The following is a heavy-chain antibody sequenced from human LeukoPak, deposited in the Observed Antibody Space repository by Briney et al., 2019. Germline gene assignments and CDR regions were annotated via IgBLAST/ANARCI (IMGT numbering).Heavy chain of an antibody. V-gene: IGHV3-48*01. J-gene: IGHJ4*02. CDR3: ARDPTTGTTDDPTMGY. CDR1: GFTFSDYS. Sequence: GGSLRLSCEASGFTFSDYSMSWVRQAPGKGLEWLSYISSSSSTIYYADSMKGRFTISRGNAKNSLYLQMNNLRAEDTAVYYCARDPTTGTTDDPTMGYWGQGILVTVSS. CDR2: ISSSSSTI. D-gene: IGHD1-1*01.